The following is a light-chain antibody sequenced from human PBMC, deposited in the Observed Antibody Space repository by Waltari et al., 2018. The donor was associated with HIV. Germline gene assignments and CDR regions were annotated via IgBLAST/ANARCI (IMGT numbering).Light chain of an antibody. CDR2: GNT. Sequence: QSVLTQPPSVSGAPGQTVTVSCTGSTSNLGANFDVHWYQHLPGPAPKLLIYGNTNRPAGVPAGFSGSRACSSAPLAITGLQAEVEADYYCQSYDNVLTAVIFGGGTKVTVL. CDR3: QSYDNVLTAVI. CDR1: TSNLGANFD. V-gene: IGLV1-40*01. J-gene: IGLJ2*01.